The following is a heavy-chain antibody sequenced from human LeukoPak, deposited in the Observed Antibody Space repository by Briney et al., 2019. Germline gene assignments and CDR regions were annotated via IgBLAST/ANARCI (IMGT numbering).Heavy chain of an antibody. CDR1: GFTFSSYY. V-gene: IGHV3-7*01. J-gene: IGHJ4*02. D-gene: IGHD4-17*01. CDR3: ARSIVYGDPAY. Sequence: PGGSLRLSCAASGFTFSSYYKNWVRQAPGKGLEWVAYINQDGSEKYYVDSVKGRFTISRDNAKNSLYLQMNSLRAEDTAVYYCARSIVYGDPAYWGQGTLVTVSS. CDR2: INQDGSEK.